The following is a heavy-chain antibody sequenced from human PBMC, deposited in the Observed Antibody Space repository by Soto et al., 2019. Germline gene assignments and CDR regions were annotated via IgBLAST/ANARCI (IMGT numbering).Heavy chain of an antibody. CDR3: ARAPGHSVHSSGWQIDY. D-gene: IGHD6-19*01. J-gene: IGHJ4*02. Sequence: PGVSLRLSCAASGFTFSDYAMYWVRQAPGKGLEWVSVISFDGNIKYYTGSVKGRFTISRDNSKNTLHLQVNSLRTEDTALYYCARAPGHSVHSSGWQIDYWGQGTLVTVSS. CDR1: GFTFSDYA. CDR2: ISFDGNIK. V-gene: IGHV3-30-3*01.